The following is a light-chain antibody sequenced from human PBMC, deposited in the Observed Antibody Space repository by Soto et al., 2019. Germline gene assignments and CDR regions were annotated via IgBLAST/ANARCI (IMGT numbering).Light chain of an antibody. Sequence: QSVLTQPRSVSGSPGQSVTISCTGTSSDVGGYNYVSWYQQHPGTAPKLVIYDVTKRPSGVPDRFSGSRSGYTASLAISGLQPEDEADYFCCSYAGTYTLVFGGGTKLIVL. V-gene: IGLV2-11*01. J-gene: IGLJ2*01. CDR2: DVT. CDR3: CSYAGTYTLV. CDR1: SSDVGGYNY.